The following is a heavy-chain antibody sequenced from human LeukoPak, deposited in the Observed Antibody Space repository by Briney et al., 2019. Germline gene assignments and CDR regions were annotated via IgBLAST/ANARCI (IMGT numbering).Heavy chain of an antibody. CDR2: IYYSGST. V-gene: IGHV4-39*07. J-gene: IGHJ4*02. CDR1: GGSISSSSYY. CDR3: ASLYDSSGYYYPYFDY. D-gene: IGHD3-22*01. Sequence: SETLSLTCTVSGGSISSSSYYWGWIRQPPGKGLEWIGSIYYSGSTYYNPSLKSRVTISVDTSKNQFSLKLSSVTAADTAVYYCASLYDSSGYYYPYFDYWGQGTLVTVSS.